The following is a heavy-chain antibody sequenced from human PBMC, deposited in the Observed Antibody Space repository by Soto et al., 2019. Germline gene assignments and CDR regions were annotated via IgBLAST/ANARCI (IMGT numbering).Heavy chain of an antibody. V-gene: IGHV3-23*01. CDR1: VFTFSSYA. J-gene: IGHJ4*02. Sequence: GGSLRLSCAASVFTFSSYAMNWVRQAPGKGLEWVSVISGSGGSTCYADSVKGRFTISRDNSKNTLYLQMNSLRAEDTAVYYCARRSSGWYFDYWGQATLVTVSS. CDR2: ISGSGGST. CDR3: ARRSSGWYFDY. D-gene: IGHD6-19*01.